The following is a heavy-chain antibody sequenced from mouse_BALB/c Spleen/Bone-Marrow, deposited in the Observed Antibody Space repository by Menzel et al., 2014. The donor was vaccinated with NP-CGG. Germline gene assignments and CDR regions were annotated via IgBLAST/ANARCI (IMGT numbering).Heavy chain of an antibody. D-gene: IGHD2-4*01. V-gene: IGHV1-69*01. Sequence: VQLQQSGAELGMPGASVKMSCKASGYTFTDNWIYWVKQRPGQGLEWIGAIDTSDSYTNYNQKFMGKASLTVDASSSQAYTQVSSLTSDDSAVYYCARGGHDFSLDYWGQGTSVTVSS. CDR3: ARGGHDFSLDY. CDR2: IDTSDSYT. CDR1: GYTFTDNW. J-gene: IGHJ4*01.